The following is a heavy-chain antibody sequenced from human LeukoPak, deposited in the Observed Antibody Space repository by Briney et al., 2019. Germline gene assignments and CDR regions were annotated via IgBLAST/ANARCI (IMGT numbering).Heavy chain of an antibody. Sequence: SETLSLTCTVSGGSVSSGGHSWSWIRQHPGKGLEWIGYIYYSGSTYYNPSLKSRITISVDTSKNQFSLKLSSVTAADTAVYYCANSAGVVLVPAAITYWGQGTLVTVSS. D-gene: IGHD2-2*01. CDR1: GGSVSSGGHS. CDR3: ANSAGVVLVPAAITY. V-gene: IGHV4-31*03. CDR2: IYYSGST. J-gene: IGHJ4*02.